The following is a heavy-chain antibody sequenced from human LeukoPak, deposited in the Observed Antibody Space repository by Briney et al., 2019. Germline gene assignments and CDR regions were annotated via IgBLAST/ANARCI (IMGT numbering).Heavy chain of an antibody. Sequence: SVKVSCKASGGTFSSYAISWVRQAPGQGLEWMGGIIPIFGTANYAQKFQGRVTITADESTSTAYMELSSLRSEDTAVYYCVRGFGELKYYYYYMDVWGKGTTVTVSS. CDR2: IIPIFGTA. V-gene: IGHV1-69*13. D-gene: IGHD3-10*01. J-gene: IGHJ6*03. CDR3: VRGFGELKYYYYYMDV. CDR1: GGTFSSYA.